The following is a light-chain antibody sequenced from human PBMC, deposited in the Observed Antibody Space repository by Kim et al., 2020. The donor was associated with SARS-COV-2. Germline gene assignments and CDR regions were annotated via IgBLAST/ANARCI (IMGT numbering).Light chain of an antibody. J-gene: IGKJ3*01. CDR2: GAS. CDR3: QQYGSSFT. V-gene: IGKV3-20*01. CDR1: QSVSSSY. Sequence: LSPGERATLSCRARQSVSSSYLAWYQQKPGQAPRLLIYGASSRATGIPDRFSGSGSGTDFTLTISILEPEDFAVYYCQQYGSSFTFGPGTKVDIK.